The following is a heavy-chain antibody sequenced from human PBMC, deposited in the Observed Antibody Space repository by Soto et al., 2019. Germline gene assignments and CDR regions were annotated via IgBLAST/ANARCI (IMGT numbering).Heavy chain of an antibody. CDR2: ISSSSSTI. J-gene: IGHJ4*02. CDR1: GFTFSRYS. V-gene: IGHV3-48*01. CDR3: XXXXXXXXXIDY. Sequence: EVQLVESGGGLVQPGGSLRLCCAASGFTFSRYSMNWXXXXXXXXLDWVSYISSSSSTIYYADSVKGRFTISRDIAKXXXXXXXXXXXXXXXXXXXXXXXXXXXXXIDYWGQGTLVTVSS.